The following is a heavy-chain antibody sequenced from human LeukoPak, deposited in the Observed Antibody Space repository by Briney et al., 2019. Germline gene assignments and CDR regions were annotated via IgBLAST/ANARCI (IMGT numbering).Heavy chain of an antibody. CDR2: IYSGGST. Sequence: GGSLRLSCAASGFTVSSNYMSWVRQAPGKGLEWVSLIYSGGSTSYADSVKGRFTFSRDNSKNTLYLQMNSLRAEDTAVYYCAKFYDISTGYFDCWGQGALVTVSS. V-gene: IGHV3-53*01. D-gene: IGHD3-9*01. CDR3: AKFYDISTGYFDC. J-gene: IGHJ4*02. CDR1: GFTVSSNY.